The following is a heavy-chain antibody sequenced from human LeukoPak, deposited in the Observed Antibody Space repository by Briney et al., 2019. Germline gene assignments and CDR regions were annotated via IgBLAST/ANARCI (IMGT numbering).Heavy chain of an antibody. J-gene: IGHJ4*02. CDR2: IYYSGST. CDR3: ARGGSSGWYSSLGY. Sequence: SETPSLTCTVSGGSISSSSSYWGWTRQPPGKGLGWIGRIYYSGSTYYNPSLKSRATISVDTSKNQFSLKRSSVTAADTAVYYCARGGSSGWYSSLGYWGQGTLVTVSS. D-gene: IGHD6-19*01. CDR1: GGSISSSSSY. V-gene: IGHV4-39*07.